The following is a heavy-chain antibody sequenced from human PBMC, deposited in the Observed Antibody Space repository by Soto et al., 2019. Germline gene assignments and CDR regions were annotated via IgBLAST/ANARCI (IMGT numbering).Heavy chain of an antibody. D-gene: IGHD7-27*01. V-gene: IGHV4-30-4*01. Sequence: QVQLQESGPGLVKPSQTLSLTCTVSGGSISSGDYYWSWIRQPPGKGLEWIGYIYYSGSTYYNPSLKSXXTXSXXTSKNQFSLKLSSVTAADTAVYYCAREPSGRYFDYWGQGTLVTVSS. J-gene: IGHJ4*02. CDR3: AREPSGRYFDY. CDR1: GGSISSGDYY. CDR2: IYYSGST.